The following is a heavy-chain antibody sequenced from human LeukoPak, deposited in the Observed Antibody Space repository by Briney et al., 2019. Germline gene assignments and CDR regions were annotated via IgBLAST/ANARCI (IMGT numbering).Heavy chain of an antibody. CDR1: ASSFTSYW. D-gene: IGHD1-14*01. CDR2: IHPGDCDT. CDR3: ATPRAGHRLANSFDN. J-gene: IGHJ4*02. V-gene: IGHV5-51*01. Sequence: GECLKISCKGSASSFTSYWIVWLRQMAGKGGEWMGVIHPGDCDTRYKPSFLGEGIISAGKYINNASLQWSSLQASDTAVYYFATPRAGHRLANSFDNWGQGPLVTVSS.